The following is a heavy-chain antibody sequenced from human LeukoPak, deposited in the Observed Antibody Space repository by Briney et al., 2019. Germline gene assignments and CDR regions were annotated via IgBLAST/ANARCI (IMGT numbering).Heavy chain of an antibody. CDR3: TRDLNYYESRGCYYVPPFDS. D-gene: IGHD3-22*01. Sequence: GGSLRLSCIGFGFTFDDYALNWVRQAPGKGLEWVAFISSRAEGGTRQYAASVKGRFSISRDDSKSIAYLQMNSLKTEDTGVYYCTRDLNYYESRGCYYVPPFDSWGQGTLVTVSS. CDR2: ISSRAEGGTR. J-gene: IGHJ4*02. CDR1: GFTFDDYA. V-gene: IGHV3-49*04.